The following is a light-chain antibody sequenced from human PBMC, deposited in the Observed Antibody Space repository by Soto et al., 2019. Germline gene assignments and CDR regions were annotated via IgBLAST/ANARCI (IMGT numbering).Light chain of an antibody. CDR3: RSYAGSIEV. CDR2: EVS. V-gene: IGLV2-8*01. Sequence: QSVLTQPPSASGSPGQSVTISCTGTSSDVGGYNYVSWYQQHPGKAPKLMIYEVSKRPSGVPDRFSGSKSGNTASLTVSGLQAEDEADYYCRSYAGSIEVFGTGTKVTVL. CDR1: SSDVGGYNY. J-gene: IGLJ1*01.